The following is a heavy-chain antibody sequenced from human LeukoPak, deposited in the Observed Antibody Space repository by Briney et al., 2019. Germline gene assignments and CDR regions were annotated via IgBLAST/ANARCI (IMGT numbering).Heavy chain of an antibody. CDR3: AKSSGGIQLWYESFDY. CDR1: GFTFSSYA. Sequence: GGSLRLSCAASGFTFSSYAMSWVRQAPGKGLEWVSAISGSGGSTYYADSVKGRFTISRDNSKSTLYLQMNSLRAEDTAVYYCAKSSGGIQLWYESFDYWGQGTLVTVSS. J-gene: IGHJ4*02. CDR2: ISGSGGST. V-gene: IGHV3-23*01. D-gene: IGHD5-18*01.